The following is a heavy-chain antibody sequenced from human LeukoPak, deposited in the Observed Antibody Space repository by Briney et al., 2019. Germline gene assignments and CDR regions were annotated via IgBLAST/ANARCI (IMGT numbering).Heavy chain of an antibody. CDR2: ISGSGGST. CDR1: GFTFSSYA. V-gene: IGHV3-23*01. J-gene: IGHJ4*02. CDR3: AKDYTIFGVLHPRPYDY. Sequence: PGGSLRLSCAASGFTFSSYAISWVRQAPGKGLEWVSAISGSGGSTYYADSVKGRFTISRDNSKNTLYLQMNSLRAEDTAVYYCAKDYTIFGVLHPRPYDYWGQGTLVTVSS. D-gene: IGHD3-3*01.